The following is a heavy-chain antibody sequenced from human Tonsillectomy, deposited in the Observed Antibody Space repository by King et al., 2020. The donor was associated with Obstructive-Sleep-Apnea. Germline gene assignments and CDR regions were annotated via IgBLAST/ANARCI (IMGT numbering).Heavy chain of an antibody. CDR3: ASHRDGHIRFDY. J-gene: IGHJ4*02. Sequence: DQLVQSGTDLKKPGESLKISCKGSGYTFTTYWIGWVRQMPGKGLERMGIIYVGDSDTRYSPSFQGQVTISADKSISTAYLQWSSLKASDTAMYYCASHRDGHIRFDYWGQGTLVTVSS. CDR1: GYTFTTYW. V-gene: IGHV5-51*01. D-gene: IGHD5-24*01. CDR2: IYVGDSDT.